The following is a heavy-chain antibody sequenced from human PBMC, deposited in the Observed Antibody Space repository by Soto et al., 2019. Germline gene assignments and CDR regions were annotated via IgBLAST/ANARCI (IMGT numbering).Heavy chain of an antibody. V-gene: IGHV4-4*07. CDR2: IYTSGST. Sequence: SEAVSLSCRGSGYSIGGCYWLWIRQPAGKGLEWIGRIYTSGSTNYNPSLKSRVTMSVDTSKNQFSLKLSSVTAADTAVYYCARLLVGATDFRWFDPWGQGTLVTVS. CDR1: GYSIGGCY. D-gene: IGHD1-26*01. CDR3: ARLLVGATDFRWFDP. J-gene: IGHJ5*02.